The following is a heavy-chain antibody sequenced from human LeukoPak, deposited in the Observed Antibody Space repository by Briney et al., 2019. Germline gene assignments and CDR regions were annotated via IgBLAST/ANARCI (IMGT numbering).Heavy chain of an antibody. CDR3: AKPVASGSYSRVFDY. D-gene: IGHD1-26*01. J-gene: IGHJ4*02. Sequence: GGSLRLSCAASGFTFSSYAMSWVRQAPGKGLEWVSAISGSGGSTYYADSVKGRFTISRDNSKNTLCLQMNSLRAEDTAVYYCAKPVASGSYSRVFDYWGQGTLVTVSS. V-gene: IGHV3-23*01. CDR2: ISGSGGST. CDR1: GFTFSSYA.